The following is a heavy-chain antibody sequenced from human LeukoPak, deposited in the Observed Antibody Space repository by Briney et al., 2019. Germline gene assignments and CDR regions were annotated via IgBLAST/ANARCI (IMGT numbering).Heavy chain of an antibody. V-gene: IGHV3-30*14. CDR3: ARGLRKQVITTGLFDY. CDR1: GFTFSSYA. Sequence: PGGSLRLSCAASGFTFSSYAMHWVRQAPGKGLEWVAVISYDGSNKYYADSVKGRFTISRDNSKNTLYLQMNSLRAEDTAVYYCARGLRKQVITTGLFDYWGQGTLATVSS. CDR2: ISYDGSNK. J-gene: IGHJ4*02. D-gene: IGHD3-10*01.